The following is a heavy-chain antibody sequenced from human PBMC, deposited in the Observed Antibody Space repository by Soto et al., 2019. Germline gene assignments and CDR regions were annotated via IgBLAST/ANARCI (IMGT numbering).Heavy chain of an antibody. V-gene: IGHV1-2*04. CDR1: GYTFTGYY. CDR3: ARSKDDFWSGYYDY. Sequence: ASVVSCKASGYTFTGYYMHWVRQAPGQGLEWMGWINPNSGGTNYAQKFQGWVTMTRDTSISTAYMELSRLRSDDTAVYYCARSKDDFWSGYYDYWGQGTLVTVSS. J-gene: IGHJ4*02. CDR2: INPNSGGT. D-gene: IGHD3-3*01.